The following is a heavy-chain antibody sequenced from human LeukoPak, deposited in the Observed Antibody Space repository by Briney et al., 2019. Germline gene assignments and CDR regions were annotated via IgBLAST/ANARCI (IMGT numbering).Heavy chain of an antibody. CDR1: GGSISSYY. Sequence: SETLSLTCTVSGGSISSYYWSWIRQPPGKGLEWIGYIYTSGSTNYNPSLKSRVTISVDTSKNQFSLKLSSVTAADTAVYYCARSTELGYYSSTGCYTLYYFDYWGQGTLVTVSS. CDR2: IYTSGST. CDR3: ARSTELGYYSSTGCYTLYYFDY. J-gene: IGHJ4*02. D-gene: IGHD2-2*02. V-gene: IGHV4-4*09.